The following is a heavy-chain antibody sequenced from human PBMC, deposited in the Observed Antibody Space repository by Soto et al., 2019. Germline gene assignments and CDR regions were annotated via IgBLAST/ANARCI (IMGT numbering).Heavy chain of an antibody. V-gene: IGHV1-18*01. J-gene: IGHJ4*02. Sequence: GASVKVSCKASGYTFTSYGISWVRQAPGQGLEWMGWNSAYNVNKNYAQKLQGRVTITPDISPSTAYMELRGLRFDDTAVYYCARVEFNPAAMDTDYWGQGTLVTVSS. CDR3: ARVEFNPAAMDTDY. D-gene: IGHD2-2*01. CDR2: NSAYNVNK. CDR1: GYTFTSYG.